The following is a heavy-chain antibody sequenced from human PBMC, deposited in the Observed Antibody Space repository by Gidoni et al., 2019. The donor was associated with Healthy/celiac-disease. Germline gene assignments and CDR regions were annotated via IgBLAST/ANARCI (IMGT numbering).Heavy chain of an antibody. CDR1: GFTFSSYS. J-gene: IGHJ3*02. D-gene: IGHD5-12*01. Sequence: EVQLVESGGGLVKPGGSLRLSCAASGFTFSSYSMNWVRQAPGKGLEWVSSISSSSSYIYYADSVKGRFTISRDNAKNSLYLQMNSLRAEDTAVYYCARGWLQLRGDAFDIWGQGTMVTVS. CDR3: ARGWLQLRGDAFDI. CDR2: ISSSSSYI. V-gene: IGHV3-21*01.